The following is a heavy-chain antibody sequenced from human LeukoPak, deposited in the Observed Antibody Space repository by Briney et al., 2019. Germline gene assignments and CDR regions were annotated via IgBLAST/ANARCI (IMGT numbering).Heavy chain of an antibody. D-gene: IGHD5-18*01. CDR3: ARVRGYSYGSDAFDI. CDR2: IYYSGST. Sequence: SETLSLTCAVYGGSISSYYWSWIRQPPGKGLEWIGYIYYSGSTNYNPPLKSRVTISVDTSKKQFSLKLSSVTAADTAVYYCARVRGYSYGSDAFDIWGQGTMVTVSS. V-gene: IGHV4-59*01. J-gene: IGHJ3*02. CDR1: GGSISSYY.